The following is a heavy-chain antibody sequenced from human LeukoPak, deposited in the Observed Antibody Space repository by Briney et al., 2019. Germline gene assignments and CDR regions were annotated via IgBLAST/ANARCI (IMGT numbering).Heavy chain of an antibody. V-gene: IGHV3-30*02. Sequence: PGGSLRLSCAASGFTFSSYGVHWVRQAPGKGLEWVAFIRYDGSNKYYADSVKGRFTISRDNSKNTLYLQMNSLRAEDTAVYYCAKLQIVVVVDAFDIWGQGTMVTVSS. CDR2: IRYDGSNK. CDR3: AKLQIVVVVDAFDI. CDR1: GFTFSSYG. J-gene: IGHJ3*02. D-gene: IGHD3-22*01.